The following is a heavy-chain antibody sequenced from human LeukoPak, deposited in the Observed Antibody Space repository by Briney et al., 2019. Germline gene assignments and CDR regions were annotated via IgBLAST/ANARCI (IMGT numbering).Heavy chain of an antibody. J-gene: IGHJ5*02. CDR2: INPSGGST. CDR1: GFIFSSYG. CDR3: AREELRSGFLEWDINWFDP. Sequence: PGGSLRLSCAASGFIFSSYGMHWVRQAPGQGLEWMGIINPSGGSTSYAQKFQGRVTMTRDMSTSTVYMELSSLRSEDTAVYYCAREELRSGFLEWDINWFDPWGQGTLVTVSS. D-gene: IGHD3-3*01. V-gene: IGHV1-46*01.